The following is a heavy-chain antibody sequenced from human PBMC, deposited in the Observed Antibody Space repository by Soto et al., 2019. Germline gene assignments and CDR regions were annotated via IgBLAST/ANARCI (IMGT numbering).Heavy chain of an antibody. CDR1: GGSFSCYY. Sequence: QVQLQQWGAGLLKPSETLSLTCAVYGGSFSCYYWSWIRQPPGKGLEWIGEINHSGSTNYNPSLKRRVNIAVDTSNNKFYLKLSSVTAADTAVDYCARDRYGGRYSFGSGRTEKNYYSGMDVWGQGTTVTVS. CDR2: INHSGST. CDR3: ARDRYGGRYSFGSGRTEKNYYSGMDV. V-gene: IGHV4-34*01. D-gene: IGHD3-10*01. J-gene: IGHJ6*02.